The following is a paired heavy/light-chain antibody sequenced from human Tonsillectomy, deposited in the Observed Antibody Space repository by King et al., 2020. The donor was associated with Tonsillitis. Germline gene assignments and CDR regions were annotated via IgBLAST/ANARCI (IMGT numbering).Heavy chain of an antibody. Sequence: QVQLQQWGAGLLKPSETLSLTCAVYGGSFRDYFWSWIRQPPGKGLEWIGEINHSGSPQYTPSLKSRVTISVDTSKNQFSLRLSSVTAADTAVYYCATASRSGHHSSSTDVWGKGTTVAVSS. D-gene: IGHD3-22*01. CDR2: INHSGSP. CDR1: GGSFRDYF. V-gene: IGHV4-34*01. CDR3: ATASRSGHHSSSTDV. J-gene: IGHJ6*04.
Light chain of an antibody. J-gene: IGKJ4*01. CDR2: ASS. CDR3: LQQNTYPLT. Sequence: DIQMTQSPSSLSASVGDRVIITCRASQGIRNDLGWYQQKPGKAPKRLIYASSTLQGGVPSRFSGSGSGTEFTLTISSLQPEDFATYYCLQQNTYPLTFGGGTRVEI. CDR1: QGIRND. V-gene: IGKV1-17*01.